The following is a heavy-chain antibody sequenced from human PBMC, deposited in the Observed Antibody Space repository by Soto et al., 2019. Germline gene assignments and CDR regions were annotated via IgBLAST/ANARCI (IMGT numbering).Heavy chain of an antibody. CDR1: GFTFSSYD. D-gene: IGHD3-9*01. J-gene: IGHJ3*02. CDR3: ARALRYFDWSQAFDI. V-gene: IGHV3-13*01. CDR2: IGTAGDT. Sequence: GESLKISCAASGFTFSSYDMHWVRQATGKGLEWVSAIGTAGDTYYPGSVKGRFTISRENAKNSLYLQMNSLRAGDTAVYYCARALRYFDWSQAFDIWGQGTMVTVS.